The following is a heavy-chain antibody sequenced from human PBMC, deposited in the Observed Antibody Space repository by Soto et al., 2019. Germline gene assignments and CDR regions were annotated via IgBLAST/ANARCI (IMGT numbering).Heavy chain of an antibody. CDR3: ASYYGLMTDYYFDN. CDR1: GWTYTRYG. V-gene: IGHV1-18*01. J-gene: IGHJ4*02. Sequence: AAEKVSRKGSGWTYTRYGNTWVGQAPGQGFEWMGCISSYNCTTDYSHQLQGSVTMSTDTSTSTRYMDLRSLRSDDTAVYYYASYYGLMTDYYFDNWGQGTLVTVSS. D-gene: IGHD3-16*01. CDR2: ISSYNCTT.